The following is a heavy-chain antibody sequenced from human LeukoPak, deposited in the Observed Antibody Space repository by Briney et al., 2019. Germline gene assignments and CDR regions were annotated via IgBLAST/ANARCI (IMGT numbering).Heavy chain of an antibody. CDR2: ISSSSYTI. V-gene: IGHV3-48*02. CDR1: GFIFSSYS. Sequence: GGSLRLSCAVSGFIFSSYSMNWVRQAPGKGLEWISHISSSSYTIYYADSVKGRFTISRDNAKNSLYLQMNSLRDEDTAVYYCAREGCSTTSCYRPWYFDLWGRGTLVTVSS. CDR3: AREGCSTTSCYRPWYFDL. D-gene: IGHD2-2*01. J-gene: IGHJ2*01.